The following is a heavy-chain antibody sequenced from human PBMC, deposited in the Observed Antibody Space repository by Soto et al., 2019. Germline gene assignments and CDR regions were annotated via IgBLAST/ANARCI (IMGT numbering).Heavy chain of an antibody. CDR1: GCSISSYY. Sequence: SSETLSLTCTVSGCSISSYYWSWIRQPPGKGLEWIGYIYYSGSTNYNPSLKSRVTISVDTSKNQFSLKLSSVTAADTAVYYCARNRVDYYYYYMDVWGKGTTVTVSS. CDR3: ARNRVDYYYYYMDV. D-gene: IGHD2-15*01. J-gene: IGHJ6*03. CDR2: IYYSGST. V-gene: IGHV4-59*08.